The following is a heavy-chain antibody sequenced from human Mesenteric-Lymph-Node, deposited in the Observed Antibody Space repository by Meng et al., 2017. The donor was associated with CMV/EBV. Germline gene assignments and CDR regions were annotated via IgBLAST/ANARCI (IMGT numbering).Heavy chain of an antibody. V-gene: IGHV3-30*02. J-gene: IGHJ4*02. CDR3: ATDRRDCDDRGGF. CDR2: IRSDGSNK. CDR1: GFAFSNYA. D-gene: IGHD5-24*01. Sequence: GESLKISCAASGFAFSNYAMHWVRRAPGKGLEWLTFIRSDGSNKYYADSVKGRFTISRDNSRSTLYLQMNSLRPDDTGFYYCATDRRDCDDRGGFWGQGTLVTVSS.